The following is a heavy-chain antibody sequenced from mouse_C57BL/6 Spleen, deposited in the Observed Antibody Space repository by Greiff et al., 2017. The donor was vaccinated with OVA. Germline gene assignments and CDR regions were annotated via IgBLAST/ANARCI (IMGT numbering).Heavy chain of an antibody. CDR1: GYTFTSYW. Sequence: VQLQQPGAELVKPGASVKVSCKASGYTFTSYWMHWVKQRPGQGLEWIGRIHPSDSDTNYNQKFKGKATLTVDKSSNTAYMQLSRLTSDDSAVYYCAIGGYSWFAYWGQGTLVTVSA. D-gene: IGHD2-3*01. J-gene: IGHJ3*01. V-gene: IGHV1-74*01. CDR3: AIGGYSWFAY. CDR2: IHPSDSDT.